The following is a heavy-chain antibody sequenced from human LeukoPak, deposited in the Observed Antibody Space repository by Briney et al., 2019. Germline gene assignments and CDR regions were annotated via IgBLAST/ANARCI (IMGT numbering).Heavy chain of an antibody. V-gene: IGHV1-24*01. CDR3: ATAGYSSGWPFDY. Sequence: ASVKVSCKVSGYTLTELSMHWVRQAPGKGLEWMGGFDPEDGETIHAQKFQGRVTMTEDTSTDTAYMELSSLRSEDTAVYYCATAGYSSGWPFDYWGQGTLVTVSS. J-gene: IGHJ4*02. CDR1: GYTLTELS. D-gene: IGHD6-19*01. CDR2: FDPEDGET.